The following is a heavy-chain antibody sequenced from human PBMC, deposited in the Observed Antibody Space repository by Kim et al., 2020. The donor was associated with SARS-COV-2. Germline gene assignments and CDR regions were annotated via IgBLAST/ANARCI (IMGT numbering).Heavy chain of an antibody. CDR2: VSYTGAN. J-gene: IGHJ4*02. CDR3: ARHPSTRYYFDY. CDR1: RGPTTSRTYY. Sequence: SETLSLTCTVTRGPTTSRTYYWPWIRKPPGKRPEWHGSVSYTGANYYDKNRITFSLDAPKNEFSLKLTSVPAADTGAYFCARHPSTRYYFDYWGKGALV. D-gene: IGHD2-2*01. V-gene: IGHV4-39*01.